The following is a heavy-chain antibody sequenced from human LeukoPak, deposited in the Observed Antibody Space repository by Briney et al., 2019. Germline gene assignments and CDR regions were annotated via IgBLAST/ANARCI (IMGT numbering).Heavy chain of an antibody. J-gene: IGHJ3*02. V-gene: IGHV4-59*11. D-gene: IGHD4-17*01. CDR3: ARDLVTVTKGFDI. CDR1: ADSFSSHY. CDR2: ISYIGST. Sequence: SETLCLTCAVSADSFSSHYWTWLRQPPGKGLEWIGYISYIGSTNYNPSLKSRVTISIDTSKNQFSLKLSSVTAADTAVYYCARDLVTVTKGFDIWGQGTMVSVSS.